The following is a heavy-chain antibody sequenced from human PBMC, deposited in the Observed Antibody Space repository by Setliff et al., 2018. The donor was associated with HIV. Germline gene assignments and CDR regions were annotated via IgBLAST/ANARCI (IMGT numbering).Heavy chain of an antibody. CDR3: ARGPANGWSGH. J-gene: IGHJ4*02. V-gene: IGHV1-3*04. D-gene: IGHD6-19*01. Sequence: ASVKVSCKASGYTFTRNAMHWVRQAPGQRLEWMGWINTVNGNTKYSQKFQGRVTITRDTSASTVYMELSSLRSGDTAVYYCARGPANGWSGHWGQGTLVTVSS. CDR2: INTVNGNT. CDR1: GYTFTRNA.